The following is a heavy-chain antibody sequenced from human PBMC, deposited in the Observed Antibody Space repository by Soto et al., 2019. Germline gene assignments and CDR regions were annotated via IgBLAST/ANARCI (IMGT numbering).Heavy chain of an antibody. D-gene: IGHD3-16*01. CDR2: ISAYNGNT. Sequence: QVQLVQSGAEVKKPGASVKVSCKTSGYTFTSYGISWVGQAPGQGLEWMGWISAYNGNTNYAQKLQDRVTMTTDTSTTTAYMELRSLRSDDTAVYYCAREGVRPYYYYGMDVWGQGTTVTVSS. J-gene: IGHJ6*02. CDR3: AREGVRPYYYYGMDV. V-gene: IGHV1-18*01. CDR1: GYTFTSYG.